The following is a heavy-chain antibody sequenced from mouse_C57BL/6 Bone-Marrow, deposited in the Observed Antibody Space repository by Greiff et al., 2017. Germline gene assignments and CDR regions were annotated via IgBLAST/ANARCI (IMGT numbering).Heavy chain of an antibody. CDR2: IHPNSGST. Sequence: QVQLQQPGAELVKPGASVKLSCKASGYTFTSYWMHWVKQRPGRGLEWIGMIHPNSGSTNYNEKFKSKATLTVDKSSSTAYMQLSSLTSEDSAVYYCAREESYYYGSSPYWYFDVWGTGTTVTVSS. CDR1: GYTFTSYW. V-gene: IGHV1-64*01. CDR3: AREESYYYGSSPYWYFDV. J-gene: IGHJ1*03. D-gene: IGHD1-1*01.